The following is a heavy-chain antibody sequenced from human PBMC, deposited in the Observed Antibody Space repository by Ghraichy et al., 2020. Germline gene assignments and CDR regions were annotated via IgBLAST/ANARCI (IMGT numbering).Heavy chain of an antibody. J-gene: IGHJ5*02. CDR1: GYTFINYG. V-gene: IGHV1-18*01. Sequence: ASVKVSCKASGYTFINYGITWVRQAPGQGLEWLGWITTKSGNTQYGWKFQGRVTMTTDTSTTTTYMELRSHRSDDTAVYYCASGIKYFDPWGQGTLVTVSS. CDR2: ITTKSGNT. D-gene: IGHD1-14*01. CDR3: ASGIKYFDP.